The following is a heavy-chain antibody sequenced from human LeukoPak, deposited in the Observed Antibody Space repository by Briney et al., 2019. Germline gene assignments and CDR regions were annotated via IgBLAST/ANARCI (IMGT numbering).Heavy chain of an antibody. V-gene: IGHV5-51*01. Sequence: GESLKISCKGSGYSFTSYWIGWVRQMPGKGLEWMGIIYPGDSDTRYSPSFQGQVTIPADKSISTAYLQWSSLKASDTAMYYCARGRYSYGSFYYYYMDVWGKGTTVTVSS. CDR3: ARGRYSYGSFYYYYMDV. J-gene: IGHJ6*03. D-gene: IGHD5-18*01. CDR1: GYSFTSYW. CDR2: IYPGDSDT.